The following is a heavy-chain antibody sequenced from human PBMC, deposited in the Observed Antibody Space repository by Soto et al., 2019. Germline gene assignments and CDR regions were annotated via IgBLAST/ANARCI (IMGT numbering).Heavy chain of an antibody. Sequence: SSETLSLTCTVSGGSISSGGYYWSWIRQHPGKGLEWIGYIYYSGSTYYNPSLKSRVTISVDTSKNQFSLKLSSVTAADTAVYYCAREAAYYDSSGYPGYYYYGMDVWGQGTTVTVSS. D-gene: IGHD3-22*01. CDR2: IYYSGST. V-gene: IGHV4-31*03. J-gene: IGHJ6*02. CDR3: AREAAYYDSSGYPGYYYYGMDV. CDR1: GGSISSGGYY.